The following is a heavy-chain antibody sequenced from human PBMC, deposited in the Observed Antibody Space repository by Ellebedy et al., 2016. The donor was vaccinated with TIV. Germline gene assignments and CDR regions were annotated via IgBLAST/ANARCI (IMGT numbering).Heavy chain of an antibody. J-gene: IGHJ4*02. CDR3: VREASIGGTVFFDY. D-gene: IGHD1-7*01. Sequence: GESLKISCAASGFSFSIYAMNWVRQAPGKGLEWVSGISSNSARIDYADSVKGRFTISRDDAENTVYLHMSSLRDEDTAVYFCVREASIGGTVFFDYWGQGALVTVSS. V-gene: IGHV3-21*01. CDR2: ISSNSARI. CDR1: GFSFSIYA.